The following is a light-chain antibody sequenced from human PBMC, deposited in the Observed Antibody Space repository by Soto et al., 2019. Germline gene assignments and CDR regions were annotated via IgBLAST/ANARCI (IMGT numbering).Light chain of an antibody. J-gene: IGKJ3*01. CDR1: QSVSSSY. CDR3: QQYGSSPPFT. CDR2: GAS. Sequence: EIVLTQSPGTLSLSPGERATLSCRASQSVSSSYLAWYQQKPGQAPRLLIYGASSRATGIPDRFSGSGSGTDSTLTIRRLEPEDFAVYYCQQYGSSPPFTFGPGTKVDIK. V-gene: IGKV3-20*01.